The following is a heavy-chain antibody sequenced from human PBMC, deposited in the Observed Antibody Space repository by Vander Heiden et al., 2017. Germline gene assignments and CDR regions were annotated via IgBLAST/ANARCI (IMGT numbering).Heavy chain of an antibody. J-gene: IGHJ3*01. D-gene: IGHD2-8*01. Sequence: QVVLVQSAGEVKKPGASVKVSCKTSGYPFSKYDISWVRQGSGQGLEWMGWISIYSGDTNYAQKFQGRVTMTTDTSTGTAYMELTGLRPDDTAVYYCARQMRSTMDSAFLFWGQGTKVTVSS. CDR3: ARQMRSTMDSAFLF. CDR2: ISIYSGDT. V-gene: IGHV1-18*04. CDR1: GYPFSKYD.